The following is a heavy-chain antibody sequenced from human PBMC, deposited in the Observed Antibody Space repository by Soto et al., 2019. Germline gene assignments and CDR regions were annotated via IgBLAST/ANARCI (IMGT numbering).Heavy chain of an antibody. D-gene: IGHD1-1*01. CDR1: GDSVSSGSYY. Sequence: SETRSLTCTVSGDSVSSGSYYWSWIRQPPGKGLEWIGYIYYSGNTNYNPSLKSRVTISVATSKNQFSLKLNSVTAADTAVYYCASFPTDNWSRGYWGQGILVTVSS. V-gene: IGHV4-61*01. J-gene: IGHJ4*02. CDR2: IYYSGNT. CDR3: ASFPTDNWSRGY.